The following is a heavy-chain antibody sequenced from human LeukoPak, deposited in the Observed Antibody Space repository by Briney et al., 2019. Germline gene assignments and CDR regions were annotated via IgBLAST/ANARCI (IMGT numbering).Heavy chain of an antibody. CDR2: IYYSGST. D-gene: IGHD6-13*01. CDR3: ARGLSSSSWYRDAFDI. CDR1: GGSISSSSYY. J-gene: IGHJ3*02. Sequence: SETLSLTCTVSGGSISSSSYYWGWIRQPPGKGLEWIGSIYYSGSTYYNPSLKSRVTISVDTSKNQFSLKLSSVTAADTAVYYCARGLSSSSWYRDAFDIWGQGTMVTVSS. V-gene: IGHV4-39*07.